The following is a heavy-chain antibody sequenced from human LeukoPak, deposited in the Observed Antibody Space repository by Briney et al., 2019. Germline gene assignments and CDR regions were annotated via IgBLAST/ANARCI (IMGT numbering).Heavy chain of an antibody. CDR1: GFTFDDYA. Sequence: GGSLRLSCAASGFTFDDYAMHWVRQAPGKGLEWVSGISWNSGSIGYADSVKGRFTISRDNAKNTLYLQMNSLRAEDTGLYFCARGLSGYTSALGYWGQGTLVTVSS. D-gene: IGHD1-1*01. J-gene: IGHJ4*02. CDR2: ISWNSGSI. V-gene: IGHV3-9*01. CDR3: ARGLSGYTSALGY.